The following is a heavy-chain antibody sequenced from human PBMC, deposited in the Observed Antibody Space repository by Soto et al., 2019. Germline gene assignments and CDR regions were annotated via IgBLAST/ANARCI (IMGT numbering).Heavy chain of an antibody. Sequence: QVQLVESGGGVVQPGRSLRLSCAASGFTFSSYGMHWVRQAPGKGLEWVAVIWYDGSNKYYADSVKGRFTISRDNSKNTLYMQMNSLRAEDTAVYYCARDSDYDFWRGQYYYDGMDVWGQGTTVTVSS. J-gene: IGHJ6*02. V-gene: IGHV3-33*01. CDR3: ARDSDYDFWRGQYYYDGMDV. CDR2: IWYDGSNK. D-gene: IGHD3-3*01. CDR1: GFTFSSYG.